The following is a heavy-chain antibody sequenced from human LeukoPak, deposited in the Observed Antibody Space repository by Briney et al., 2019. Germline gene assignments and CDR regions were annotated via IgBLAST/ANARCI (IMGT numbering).Heavy chain of an antibody. Sequence: SETLSLTCAVYGGSFSGYYWSWIRQPPGKGLEWIGEINHSGSTNYNPFLKSRVTISVDTSKNQFSLKLSSVTAADTAVYYCARRLTFSGSSQGGYFDYWGQGTLVTVSS. D-gene: IGHD1-26*01. V-gene: IGHV4-34*01. CDR2: INHSGST. CDR3: ARRLTFSGSSQGGYFDY. J-gene: IGHJ4*02. CDR1: GGSFSGYY.